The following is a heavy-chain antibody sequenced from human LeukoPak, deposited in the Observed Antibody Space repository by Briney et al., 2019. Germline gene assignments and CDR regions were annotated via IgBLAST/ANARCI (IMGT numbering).Heavy chain of an antibody. CDR1: GFTFSSYG. CDR3: ARNGYCSSSSCRHYNWFDP. CDR2: ISSTSNTI. Sequence: GGSLRLSCAASGFTFSSYGMNWVRQAPGKGLKWISYISSTSNTIYYADSVKGRFTISRDIAKNSLYLQMNSLRAEDTAVYYCARNGYCSSSSCRHYNWFDPWGQGTLVTVSS. V-gene: IGHV3-48*01. J-gene: IGHJ5*02. D-gene: IGHD2-15*01.